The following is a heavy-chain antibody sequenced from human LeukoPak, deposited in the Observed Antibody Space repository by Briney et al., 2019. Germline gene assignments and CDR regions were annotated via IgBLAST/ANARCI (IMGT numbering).Heavy chain of an antibody. Sequence: SVKVSCKASGGTFSSYAISWVRQAPGQGLEWMGRIIPIFGTANYAQKFRGRVIMTIDTSTTTAYLEMRSLTSDDTAVYYCARDRFLWGLGNWFDLWGQGTLVTVTS. D-gene: IGHD3-3*01. CDR1: GGTFSSYA. J-gene: IGHJ5*02. CDR3: ARDRFLWGLGNWFDL. CDR2: IIPIFGTA. V-gene: IGHV1-69*05.